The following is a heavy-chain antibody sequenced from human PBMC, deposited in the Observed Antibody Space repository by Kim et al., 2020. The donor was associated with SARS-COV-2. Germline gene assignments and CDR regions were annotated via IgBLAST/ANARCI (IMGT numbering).Heavy chain of an antibody. J-gene: IGHJ3*02. CDR1: GFTFGDYA. CDR3: ARDKGEVAFRSDAFDI. V-gene: IGHV3-9*01. CDR2: ISWNSGSI. D-gene: IGHD5-12*01. Sequence: GGSLRLSCAASGFTFGDYAMHWVRQAPGKGLEWVSGISWNSGSIGYADSVKGRFTISRDNAKNSLYLQMNSLRAEDSAVYYCARDKGEVAFRSDAFDIWGQGTMVTISS.